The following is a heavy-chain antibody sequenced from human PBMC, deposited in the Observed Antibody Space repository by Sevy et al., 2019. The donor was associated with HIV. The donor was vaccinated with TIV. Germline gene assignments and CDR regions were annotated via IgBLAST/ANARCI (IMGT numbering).Heavy chain of an antibody. J-gene: IGHJ6*02. CDR3: AKDFTGYNGMDV. CDR2: ISYDGSSK. V-gene: IGHV3-30*18. D-gene: IGHD3-9*01. CDR1: GFTFGTFG. Sequence: GGSLRLSCAASGFTFGTFGMHWVRQAPGKGLEWVAVISYDGSSKYYGDSVKGRFIISRDNSKNTLYLQMSSLRPEDTAMSYYAKDFTGYNGMDVWGQGTTVTVSS.